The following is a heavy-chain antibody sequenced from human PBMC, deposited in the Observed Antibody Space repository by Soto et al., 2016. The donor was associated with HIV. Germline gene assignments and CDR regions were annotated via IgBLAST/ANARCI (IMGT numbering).Heavy chain of an antibody. CDR1: GYTFTSYD. J-gene: IGHJ4*02. Sequence: QVQLVQSGAEVKKPGASVKVSCKASGYTFTSYDINWVRQATGQGLEWMGWMNPNSGNTGYAQKFQGRVTITRNTSISTAYMELSSLRSEDTAVYYCARESGPQDIVATIGGYFDYWARERWSPSPQ. CDR3: ARESGPQDIVATIGGYFDY. V-gene: IGHV1-8*03. CDR2: MNPNSGNT. D-gene: IGHD5-12*01.